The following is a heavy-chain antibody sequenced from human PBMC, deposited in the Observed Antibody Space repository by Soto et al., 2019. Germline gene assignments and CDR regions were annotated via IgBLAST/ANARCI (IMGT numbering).Heavy chain of an antibody. Sequence: SETLSLTCTVSGGSISSSSYYWAWIRQPPGKGLEWIGSIYYSGSTYYNPSLKSRVTISVDTSKNQFSLKLSSVTAADTAVYYCATQEVGGSYVYTFDPWGQGTLVTVSS. D-gene: IGHD1-26*01. CDR1: GGSISSSSYY. CDR2: IYYSGST. V-gene: IGHV4-39*01. CDR3: ATQEVGGSYVYTFDP. J-gene: IGHJ5*02.